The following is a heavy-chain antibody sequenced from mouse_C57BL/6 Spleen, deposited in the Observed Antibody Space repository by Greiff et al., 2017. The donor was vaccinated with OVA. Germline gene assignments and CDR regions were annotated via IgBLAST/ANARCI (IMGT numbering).Heavy chain of an antibody. CDR1: GYAFTNYL. CDR2: INPGSGGT. CDR3: ARSLELGSSAY. V-gene: IGHV1-54*01. Sequence: VQLQQSGAELVRPGTSVKVSCKASGYAFTNYLIEWVKQRPGQGLEWIGVINPGSGGTNYNEKFKGKATLTADKSSSTAYMQLSSLTSEDSAVYCCARSLELGSSAYWGQGTLVTVSA. D-gene: IGHD4-1*01. J-gene: IGHJ3*01.